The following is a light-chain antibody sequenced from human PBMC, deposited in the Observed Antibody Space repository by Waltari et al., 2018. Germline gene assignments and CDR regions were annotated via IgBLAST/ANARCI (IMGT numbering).Light chain of an antibody. CDR1: SGTIASNH. V-gene: IGLV6-57*04. J-gene: IGLJ3*02. CDR3: QSYDSSNQGV. CDR2: EDN. Sequence: NFMLTQPHSVSESPGKTVTISFTRRSGTIASNHVQWYQHRPGSAPTTVIYEDNERPAGVPDRFSGSIDSSSNSASLTISGLKTEDEADYFCQSYDSSNQGVFGGGTKLTVL.